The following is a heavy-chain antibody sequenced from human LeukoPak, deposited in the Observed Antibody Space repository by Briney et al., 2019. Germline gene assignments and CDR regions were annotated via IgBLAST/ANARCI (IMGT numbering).Heavy chain of an antibody. J-gene: IGHJ4*02. V-gene: IGHV1-69*04. CDR1: GGTFSSYA. CDR3: ARDVPAANGESKGIFDY. Sequence: SVKVSCKASGGTFSSYAISWVRQAPGQGLEWMGRIIPILGIANYAQRFQGRVTITADKSTGTAYMELSSLRSEDTAAYYCARDVPAANGESKGIFDYWGQGTLVTVSS. D-gene: IGHD2-2*01. CDR2: IIPILGIA.